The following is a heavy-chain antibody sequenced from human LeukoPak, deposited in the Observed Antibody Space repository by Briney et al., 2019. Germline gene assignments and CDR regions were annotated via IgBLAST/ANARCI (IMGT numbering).Heavy chain of an antibody. V-gene: IGHV1-8*01. J-gene: IGHJ4*02. Sequence: ASVKDSCTASGYTFTSYDTNWVRQAAGQGLEWVGWMNPNSRNTGYAQKFQGRVTMTMNTAISTAYMELSSLRSDDTAVYYCARVYSDSSGYYVQGFDYWGQGTLVTVTS. CDR1: GYTFTSYD. CDR2: MNPNSRNT. D-gene: IGHD3-22*01. CDR3: ARVYSDSSGYYVQGFDY.